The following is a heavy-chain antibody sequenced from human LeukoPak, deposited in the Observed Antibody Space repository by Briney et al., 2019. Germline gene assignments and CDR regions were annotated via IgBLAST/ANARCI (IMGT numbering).Heavy chain of an antibody. Sequence: PGGSLRLSCAASGFTFSSYGMHWVRQAPGKGLEWVAVIWYDGSNKYYADSVKGRFTISRDNSKNTLYLQMNSLRAEDTAVYYCARGIKLARATTYIDYWGQGTLVTVSS. V-gene: IGHV3-33*01. CDR3: ARGIKLARATTYIDY. CDR2: IWYDGSNK. J-gene: IGHJ4*02. D-gene: IGHD1-26*01. CDR1: GFTFSSYG.